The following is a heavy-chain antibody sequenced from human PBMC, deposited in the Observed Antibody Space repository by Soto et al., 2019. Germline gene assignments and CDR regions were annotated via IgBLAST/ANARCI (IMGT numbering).Heavy chain of an antibody. CDR3: AKPPPTSYYDFWSGRSYFDY. D-gene: IGHD3-3*01. CDR2: IWYDGSNK. J-gene: IGHJ4*02. Sequence: GGSLRLSCAASGFTFSSYGMHWVRQAPGKGLEWVAVIWYDGSNKYYADSVKGRFTISRDNSKNTLYLQMNSLRAEDTAVYYCAKPPPTSYYDFWSGRSYFDYWGQGTLVTVSS. V-gene: IGHV3-33*06. CDR1: GFTFSSYG.